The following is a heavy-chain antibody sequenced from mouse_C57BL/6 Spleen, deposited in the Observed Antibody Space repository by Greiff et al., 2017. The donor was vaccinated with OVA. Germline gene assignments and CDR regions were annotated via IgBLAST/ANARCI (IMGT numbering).Heavy chain of an antibody. CDR1: GYTFTSYE. J-gene: IGHJ2*01. CDR3: ARSGYDGYFDY. V-gene: IGHV1-85*01. Sequence: VQLQQSGPELVKPGASVKLSCKASGYTFTSYEINWVKQRPGQGLEWIGWIYPRAGSTKYNEKFNGKATLTVDTSSSTAYMELHSLTSEDDAVDFCARSGYDGYFDYWGQGTTLTVSS. D-gene: IGHD2-2*01. CDR2: IYPRAGST.